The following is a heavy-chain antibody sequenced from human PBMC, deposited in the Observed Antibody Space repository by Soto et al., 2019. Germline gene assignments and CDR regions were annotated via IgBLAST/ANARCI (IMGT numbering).Heavy chain of an antibody. CDR3: ARAGPLGWFGEQPPYYYYGMDV. Sequence: SQTLSLTCAISGDSVSSNSAAWNWIRQSPSRGLEWLGRTYYRSKWYNDYAVSVKSRITINPDTSKNQFSLQLNSVTPEDTAVYYCARAGPLGWFGEQPPYYYYGMDVWGQGTTVTVSS. CDR2: TYYRSKWYN. CDR1: GDSVSSNSAA. J-gene: IGHJ6*02. D-gene: IGHD3-10*01. V-gene: IGHV6-1*01.